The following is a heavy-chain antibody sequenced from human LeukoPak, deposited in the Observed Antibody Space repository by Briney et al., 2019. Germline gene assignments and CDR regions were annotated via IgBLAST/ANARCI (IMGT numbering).Heavy chain of an antibody. Sequence: GGSLRLSCAASGFTFSSYAMHWVRQAPGKGLEWVAVISYDGSNKYYADSVKGRFTISRDNSKNTLYLQMNSLRAEDTAVYYCATSFYDSSGWDAFDIWGQGTMVTVSS. J-gene: IGHJ3*02. CDR1: GFTFSSYA. D-gene: IGHD3-22*01. CDR3: ATSFYDSSGWDAFDI. V-gene: IGHV3-30*04. CDR2: ISYDGSNK.